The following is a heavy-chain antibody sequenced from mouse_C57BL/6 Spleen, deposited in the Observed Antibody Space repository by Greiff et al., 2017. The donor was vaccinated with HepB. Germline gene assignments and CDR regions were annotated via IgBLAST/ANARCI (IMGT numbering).Heavy chain of an antibody. CDR1: GFTFRSYT. Sequence: EVQVVESGGGLVKPGGSLKLSCAASGFTFRSYTMSWVRQTPEKRLEWVATISGGGGNTYYPDSVKGRFTISRDNAKNTLYLQMSSLRSEDTALYYCARQDRFLYYFDYWGQGTTLTVSS. CDR3: ARQDRFLYYFDY. CDR2: ISGGGGNT. V-gene: IGHV5-9*01. J-gene: IGHJ2*01.